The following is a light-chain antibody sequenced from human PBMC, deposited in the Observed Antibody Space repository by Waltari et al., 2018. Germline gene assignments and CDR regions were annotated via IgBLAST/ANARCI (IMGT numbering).Light chain of an antibody. J-gene: IGKJ4*01. Sequence: IVLTQSPGTLSLSPGDRATLSCRASQTVSTNALSWYQQKPGQAPRVLIYRTYNRATGIPDRVSGSGSGTDFTLTINRLAPEDFAMYYCQQYDGIVVTFGGGTKVEI. V-gene: IGKV3-20*01. CDR2: RTY. CDR1: QTVSTNA. CDR3: QQYDGIVVT.